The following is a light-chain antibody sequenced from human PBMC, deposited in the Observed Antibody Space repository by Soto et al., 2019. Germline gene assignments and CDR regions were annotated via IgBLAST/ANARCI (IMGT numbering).Light chain of an antibody. V-gene: IGKV3-20*01. CDR3: QQYLDWTRT. CDR1: QCIXSSY. J-gene: IGKJ1*01. Sequence: DIVLTQCPGTLSLSPGERATLSCRTSQCIXSSYPASYQQKHGQAPRLLTDGASTRATGGPDRLSGSGSATVFTLPISSLQSYYFAVYYCQQYLDWTRTFGQGTKVDIK. CDR2: GAS.